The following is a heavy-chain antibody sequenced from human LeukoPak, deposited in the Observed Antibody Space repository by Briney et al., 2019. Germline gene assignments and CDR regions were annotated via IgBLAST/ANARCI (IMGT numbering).Heavy chain of an antibody. J-gene: IGHJ4*02. CDR1: GGTFSSYA. D-gene: IGHD3-10*01. V-gene: IGHV1-69*05. CDR2: IIPIFGTA. CDR3: ASGGVRGVNQMDY. Sequence: GSSVKVSCKASGGTFSSYAISWVRQAPGQGLEWMGRIIPIFGTANYAQKFQGRVTITTDESTSTAYMELSSLRSEDTAVYYCASGGVRGVNQMDYWGQGTLVTVSS.